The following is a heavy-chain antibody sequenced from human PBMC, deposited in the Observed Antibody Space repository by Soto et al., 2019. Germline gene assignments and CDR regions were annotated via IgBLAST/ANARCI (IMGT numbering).Heavy chain of an antibody. Sequence: QVQLVQSGAEVKKPGASVKVSCKASGYTFTGYYMHWVRQAPGQGLEWMGWINPNSGGTNYAQKFQGWVTMTRDTSISTDYVELSRLRSDDTAVYYCARSTAAPIVVVPAASADYYYYMDVWGKGTTVTVSS. CDR3: ARSTAAPIVVVPAASADYYYYMDV. CDR2: INPNSGGT. CDR1: GYTFTGYY. D-gene: IGHD2-2*01. V-gene: IGHV1-2*04. J-gene: IGHJ6*03.